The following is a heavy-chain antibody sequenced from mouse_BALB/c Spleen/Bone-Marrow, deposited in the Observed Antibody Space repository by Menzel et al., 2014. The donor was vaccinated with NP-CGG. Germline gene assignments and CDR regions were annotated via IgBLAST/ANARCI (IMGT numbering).Heavy chain of an antibody. D-gene: IGHD3-2*02. V-gene: IGHV1S29*02. Sequence: VQLQQSGPELVKPGASVKISCKASGYTFTDYNMHWVKRSHGKSLEWIGYIHPYNGGTGYNQKFKSKATLTVDNSSSTAYMELRSLTSEDSAVYYCARESSAGYYFDYWGQGTTLTVSS. J-gene: IGHJ2*01. CDR3: ARESSAGYYFDY. CDR1: GYTFTDYN. CDR2: IHPYNGGT.